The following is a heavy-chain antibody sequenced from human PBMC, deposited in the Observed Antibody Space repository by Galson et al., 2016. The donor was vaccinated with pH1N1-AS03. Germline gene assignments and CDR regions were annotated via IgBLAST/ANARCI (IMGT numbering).Heavy chain of an antibody. J-gene: IGHJ4*02. CDR1: GFAFSTWW. V-gene: IGHV3-74*01. D-gene: IGHD6-13*01. CDR3: GRHMGGSWYGSPDY. Sequence: SLRLSCAASGFAFSTWWMLWVRQAPGKGLEWVSRIDTNGGSIVYADSVKGRFTISRDNAKNTLYLQMSGLTAEDTAMYYCGRHMGGSWYGSPDYWGQGALVTVSS. CDR2: IDTNGGSI.